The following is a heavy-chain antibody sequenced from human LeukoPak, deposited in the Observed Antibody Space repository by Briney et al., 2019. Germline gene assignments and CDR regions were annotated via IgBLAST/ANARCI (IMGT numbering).Heavy chain of an antibody. J-gene: IGHJ5*02. D-gene: IGHD4-17*01. CDR2: IYYSGST. Sequence: SETLSLTCTVSGGSISSSSYYWGWIRQPPGKGLEWIGSIYYSGSTNYNPSLKSRVTISVDTSKNQFSLKLSSVTAADTAVYYCARRHYGDTNWFDPWGQGTLVTVSS. CDR1: GGSISSSSYY. V-gene: IGHV4-39*07. CDR3: ARRHYGDTNWFDP.